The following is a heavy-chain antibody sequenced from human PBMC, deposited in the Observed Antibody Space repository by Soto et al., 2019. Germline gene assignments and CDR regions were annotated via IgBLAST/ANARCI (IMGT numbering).Heavy chain of an antibody. D-gene: IGHD2-2*01. CDR3: ARGYCSSSCCYVWENWFYS. CDR1: GGSISSGDYY. Sequence: SETLSLTCTVSGGSISSGDYYWSWIRQHPGKGLEWIGYIYYSGSTYYNPSLKSRVTISVDTSKNQFSLKLSSVTAADTAVYYCARGYCSSSCCYVWENWFYSWGQGSL. J-gene: IGHJ5*01. V-gene: IGHV4-31*03. CDR2: IYYSGST.